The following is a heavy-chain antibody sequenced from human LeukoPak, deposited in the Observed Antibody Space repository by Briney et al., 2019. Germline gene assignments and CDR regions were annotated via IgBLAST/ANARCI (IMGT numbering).Heavy chain of an antibody. CDR3: ASRSPYYDSSGYYPMEAFDI. Sequence: PGGSLRLSCAASGFSFSNYTMHWVRQAPGKGLEWVALTSYDGTNKYYADSVKGRFTISRDNSRNTLYLQMNSLRLEDTAVYYCASRSPYYDSSGYYPMEAFDIWGQGTMVTVSS. CDR2: TSYDGTNK. J-gene: IGHJ3*02. V-gene: IGHV3-30*04. D-gene: IGHD3-22*01. CDR1: GFSFSNYT.